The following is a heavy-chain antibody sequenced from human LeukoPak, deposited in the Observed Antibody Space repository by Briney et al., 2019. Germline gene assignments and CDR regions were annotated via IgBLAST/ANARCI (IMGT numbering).Heavy chain of an antibody. CDR3: AKYYCSSTSCYRGYFDY. D-gene: IGHD2-2*01. J-gene: IGHJ4*02. CDR2: IRYDGSNK. Sequence: GGSLRLSCAASGFTFSSYGMHWVRQAPGKGLEWVAFIRYDGSNKYYADSVKGRFTISRDNSKNTLYLQMNSLRAEDTAVYYCAKYYCSSTSCYRGYFDYWGQGTLVTVSS. CDR1: GFTFSSYG. V-gene: IGHV3-30*02.